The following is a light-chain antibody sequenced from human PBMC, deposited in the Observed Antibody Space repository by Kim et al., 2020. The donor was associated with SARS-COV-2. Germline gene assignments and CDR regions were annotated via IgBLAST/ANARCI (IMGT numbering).Light chain of an antibody. J-gene: IGKJ4*01. V-gene: IGKV3-15*01. CDR2: GAS. Sequence: EIVMTQSPATLSVSPGERVILSCRASQDIRNNLAWYQQKPGQAPRLLIHGASIRATGIPARFSGSGSGTEFTLTISSLQSEDLAVYYCQQYDSWPPLTFGGGTKVDIK. CDR1: QDIRNN. CDR3: QQYDSWPPLT.